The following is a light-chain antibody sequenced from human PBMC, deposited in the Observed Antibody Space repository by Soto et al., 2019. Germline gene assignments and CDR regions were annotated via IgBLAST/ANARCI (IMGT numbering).Light chain of an antibody. CDR3: MQGSRWPPWT. CDR2: KVS. V-gene: IGKV2-30*01. Sequence: DAVLTQSPLSLPVTLGQPASISCRSSQSLVYSDGNTYLTWFHQRPGQSPRRLIYKVSNRESGVPDRFSGSGSGTELTLKISRVEAEDVGVDYCMQGSRWPPWTFGQGTKVEIK. J-gene: IGKJ1*01. CDR1: QSLVYSDGNTY.